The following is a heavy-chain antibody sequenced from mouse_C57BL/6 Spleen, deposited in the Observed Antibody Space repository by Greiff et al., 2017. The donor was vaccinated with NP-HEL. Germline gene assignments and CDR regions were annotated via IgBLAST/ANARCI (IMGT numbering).Heavy chain of an antibody. CDR1: GYTFTDYY. CDR3: ARRGAQATKYFDY. Sequence: EVQLQQSGPVLVKPGASVKMSCKASGYTFTDYYMNWVKQSHGKSLEWIGVINPYNGGTSYNQKFKGKATLTVDKSSSTAYMELNSLTSEDSAVYYCARRGAQATKYFDYWGQGTTLTVSS. V-gene: IGHV1-19*01. CDR2: INPYNGGT. J-gene: IGHJ2*01. D-gene: IGHD3-2*02.